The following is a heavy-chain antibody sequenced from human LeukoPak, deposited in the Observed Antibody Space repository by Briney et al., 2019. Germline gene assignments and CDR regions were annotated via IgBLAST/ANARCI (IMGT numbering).Heavy chain of an antibody. CDR2: IYYSGST. V-gene: IGHV4-61*01. CDR3: ARGYDSSGLCDY. CDR1: GGSLSSGSVSYY. D-gene: IGHD3-22*01. Sequence: SQTLSLTCSVSGGSLSSGSVSYYWSWIRQPPGKGLEWIGYIYYSGSTNYNPSLKSRVTISVDTSKNQFSLKLSSVTAADTAVYYCARGYDSSGLCDYWGQGTLVTVSS. J-gene: IGHJ4*02.